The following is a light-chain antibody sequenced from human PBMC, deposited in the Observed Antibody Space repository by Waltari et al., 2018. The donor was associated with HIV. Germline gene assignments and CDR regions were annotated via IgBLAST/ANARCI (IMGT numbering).Light chain of an antibody. CDR3: QQYNNWPLT. CDR1: QRVSSN. Sequence: EIVMTQSPATLSVSPGERATLSCRASQRVSSNLAWYKQKPGQAPRLLIYGESTRATGIPARFSGSWSWTECTLTISSLQSEEFAVYYCQQYNNWPLTFGGGTKVESK. V-gene: IGKV3-15*01. CDR2: GES. J-gene: IGKJ4*01.